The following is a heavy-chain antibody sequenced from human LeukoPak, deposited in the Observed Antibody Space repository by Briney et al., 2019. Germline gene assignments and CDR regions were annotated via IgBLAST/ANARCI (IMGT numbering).Heavy chain of an antibody. J-gene: IGHJ3*02. CDR3: AFGDIVVVPAAMGGLNAFGI. D-gene: IGHD2-2*01. CDR1: GGTFSSYA. CDR2: IIPIFGTA. V-gene: IGHV1-69*06. Sequence: ASVKLCCKAFGGTFSSYAISWVRQAPGQGLEWKGGIIPIFGTANYAQKFQGRVTITADKSTSTDYMELSSLRSEDTAVYYCAFGDIVVVPAAMGGLNAFGIWGQGTMVTVSS.